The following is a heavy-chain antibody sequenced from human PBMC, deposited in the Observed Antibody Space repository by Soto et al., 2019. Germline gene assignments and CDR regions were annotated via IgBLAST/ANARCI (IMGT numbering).Heavy chain of an antibody. CDR2: IWYDGSNK. J-gene: IGHJ4*02. V-gene: IGHV3-33*01. CDR1: GFTFSSYG. D-gene: IGHD6-13*01. CDR3: ARAHSSSWHFDY. Sequence: QVQLVESGGGVVQPGRSLRLSCAASGFTFSSYGMHWVRQAPGKGLEWVAVIWYDGSNKYYADSVKGRFTISRDNSKNTLYLQMNSLRAEDTAVYYCARAHSSSWHFDYWGQGTLVTVSS.